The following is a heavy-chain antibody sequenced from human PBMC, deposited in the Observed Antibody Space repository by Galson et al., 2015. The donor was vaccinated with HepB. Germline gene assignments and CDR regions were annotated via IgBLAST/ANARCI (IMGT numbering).Heavy chain of an antibody. D-gene: IGHD1-26*01. CDR1: GFTFGDYA. J-gene: IGHJ6*02. CDR3: TRVEWADYYYYGMDV. V-gene: IGHV3-49*03. Sequence: SLRLSCAASGFTFGDYAMSWFRQAPGKGLEWVGFIRSNAYGGTTEYAASVKGRFTISRDDSKSIAYLQMNSLKTEDTAVYYCTRVEWADYYYYGMDVWGQGTTVTVSS. CDR2: IRSNAYGGTT.